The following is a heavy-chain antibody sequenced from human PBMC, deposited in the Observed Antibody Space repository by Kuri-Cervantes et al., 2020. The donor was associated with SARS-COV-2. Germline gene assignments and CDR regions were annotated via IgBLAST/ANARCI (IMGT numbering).Heavy chain of an antibody. V-gene: IGHV3-48*01. CDR2: ISSSGSTI. CDR1: GFTVSSNY. J-gene: IGHJ4*02. D-gene: IGHD3-10*01. Sequence: GGSLRLSCAASGFTVSSNYMSWVRQAPGKGLEWVSYISSSGSTIYYADSVKGRFTISRDNSKNTLYLQMNSLRAEDTAVYYCARDRDYYGSGSWNYWGQGTLVTVSS. CDR3: ARDRDYYGSGSWNY.